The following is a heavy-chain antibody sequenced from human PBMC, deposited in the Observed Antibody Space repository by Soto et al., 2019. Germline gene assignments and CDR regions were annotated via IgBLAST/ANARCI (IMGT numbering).Heavy chain of an antibody. D-gene: IGHD6-19*01. V-gene: IGHV3-15*01. Sequence: WWSLRLSCSASVFTFSNAWMSWVRQAPGKGLEWVGRIKSKTDGGTTDYAAPVKGRFTISRDDSKNTLYLQMNSLKTEDTAVYYCTTEGVAVAGLGYWGQGTLVTVSS. CDR3: TTEGVAVAGLGY. CDR1: VFTFSNAW. CDR2: IKSKTDGGTT. J-gene: IGHJ4*02.